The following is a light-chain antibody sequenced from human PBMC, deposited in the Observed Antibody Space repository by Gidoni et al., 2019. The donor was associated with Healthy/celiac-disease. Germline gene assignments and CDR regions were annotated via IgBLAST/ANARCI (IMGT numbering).Light chain of an antibody. CDR3: QQYGGSPLT. CDR1: QSISFRY. V-gene: IGKV3-20*01. CDR2: DAS. J-gene: IGKJ4*01. Sequence: EIVLTQSPGTLSLSPGERATLSCRASQSISFRYLAWYQQKPGQAPRLLIYDASNRAIGIPDRFSGSGSGTDFTLTISRLEPEDFAVYYCQQYGGSPLTFGGGTKVEIK.